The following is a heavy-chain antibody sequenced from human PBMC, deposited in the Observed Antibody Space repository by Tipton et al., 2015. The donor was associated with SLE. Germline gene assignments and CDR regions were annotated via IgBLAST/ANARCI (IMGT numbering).Heavy chain of an antibody. D-gene: IGHD2-8*01. CDR2: IYTSGAT. J-gene: IGHJ3*02. V-gene: IGHV4-4*07. CDR1: GVSISSSY. CDR3: ARVWLNNAFNI. Sequence: TLSLTCNVSGVSISSSYWSWIRQPAGKGMEWIGRIYTSGATDDNPSLKSRVTMSVDMSKNQIFLKMTSVTAADSAVYFCARVWLNNAFNIWGQGTRVTVSS.